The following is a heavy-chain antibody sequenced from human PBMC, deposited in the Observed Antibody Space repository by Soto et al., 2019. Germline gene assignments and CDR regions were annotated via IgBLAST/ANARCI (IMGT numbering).Heavy chain of an antibody. CDR1: GFTFSSYS. D-gene: IGHD2-8*01. J-gene: IGHJ4*02. CDR2: ISSSSSYI. Sequence: EVQLVESGGGLVKPGGSLRLSCAASGFTFSSYSMNWVRQAPGKGLEWVSSISSSSSYIYYADSVKDRFTISRDNAKNSLYLQMNSLRAEDTAVYYCARTKYNAISIFDCWGQGTLVTVSS. V-gene: IGHV3-21*01. CDR3: ARTKYNAISIFDC.